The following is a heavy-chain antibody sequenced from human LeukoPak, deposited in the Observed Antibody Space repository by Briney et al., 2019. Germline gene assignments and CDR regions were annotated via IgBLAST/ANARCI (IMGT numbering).Heavy chain of an antibody. CDR3: ARGKRESSSFGY. D-gene: IGHD6-6*01. V-gene: IGHV4-34*01. J-gene: IGHJ4*02. CDR1: GGSFSSYY. CDR2: INHNERT. Sequence: SETLSLTCAVYGGSFSSYYCSWICQPQPKGPGWNGEINHNERTNYYQSLKLQTTITVATATNQFSLKLSSVTAADPAVYYCARGKRESSSFGYWGQGTLVTVSS.